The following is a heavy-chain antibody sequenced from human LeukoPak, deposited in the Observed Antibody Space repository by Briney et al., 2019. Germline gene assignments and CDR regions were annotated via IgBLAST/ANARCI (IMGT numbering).Heavy chain of an antibody. J-gene: IGHJ1*01. CDR3: ARSLLRYTVDGTEYFQH. V-gene: IGHV1-69*13. Sequence: SVKVSCKASGGTFSSYAISWVRQAPGQGLEWMGGIIPIFGTANYAQKFQGRVTITADESTSTAYMELSSLRPEDTAVYYCARSLLRYTVDGTEYFQHWGQGTLVTVSS. D-gene: IGHD4-23*01. CDR1: GGTFSSYA. CDR2: IIPIFGTA.